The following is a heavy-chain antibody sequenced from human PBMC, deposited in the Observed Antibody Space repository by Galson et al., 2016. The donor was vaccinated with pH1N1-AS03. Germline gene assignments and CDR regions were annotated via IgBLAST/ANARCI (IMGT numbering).Heavy chain of an antibody. CDR2: VHYSGTT. Sequence: SETLSLTCAVSGGSMTSPDWWTWVRQPPGKGLEWIGEVHYSGTTSYHPSLNSRVTMSIDKSNNQFSLNLGSVTAADTAVYFCASAGYHTPGYHYWGQGALVTVSS. D-gene: IGHD3-16*02. CDR1: GGSMTSPDW. CDR3: ASAGYHTPGYHY. J-gene: IGHJ4*02. V-gene: IGHV4-4*02.